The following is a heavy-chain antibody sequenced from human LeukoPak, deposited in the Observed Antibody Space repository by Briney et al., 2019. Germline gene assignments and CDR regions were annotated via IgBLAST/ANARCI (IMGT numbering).Heavy chain of an antibody. CDR1: GGSISSNY. J-gene: IGHJ4*02. CDR3: ASGSAVAAAGDY. V-gene: IGHV4-59*01. D-gene: IGHD6-13*01. CDR2: NYYSGST. Sequence: SETLSLTCTVSGGSISSNYWNWIRQPPGKGLEWIGYNYYSGSTNYNPSLKSRVTISVDTSKNQFSLRLSSVTAADTAVYYCASGSAVAAAGDYWGQGTLVTVSS.